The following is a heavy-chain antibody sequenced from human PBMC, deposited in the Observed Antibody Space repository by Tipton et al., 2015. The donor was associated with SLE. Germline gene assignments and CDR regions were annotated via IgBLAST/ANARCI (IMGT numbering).Heavy chain of an antibody. D-gene: IGHD3-10*01. CDR2: IYDSGNT. Sequence: TLSLTCAVSGDPISRSYWSWIRQPPGKGLEWIGYIYDSGNTKYNPSLERRVTISEDTSKNQFSLELISVTAADTAVYYCARAAYYYGSGSYYNVGWFDPWGQGTLVTVSS. V-gene: IGHV4-59*03. CDR1: GDPISRSY. CDR3: ARAAYYYGSGSYYNVGWFDP. J-gene: IGHJ5*02.